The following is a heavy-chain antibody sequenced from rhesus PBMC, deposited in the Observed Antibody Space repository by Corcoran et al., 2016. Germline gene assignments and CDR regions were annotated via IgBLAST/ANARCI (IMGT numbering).Heavy chain of an antibody. CDR1: GGSISGYYY. CDR3: ACLSSWSPDY. Sequence: QVQLQESGPGLVKPSETLSLTCAVSGGSISGYYYWSWIRQPPGKGLEWIGSIYGSGGSNYLSPSLKIRVTLSVDTSKNQFSLKLSSVTAADTAVYYCACLSSWSPDYWGQGVLVTVSS. CDR2: IYGSGGSN. D-gene: IGHD6-13*01. V-gene: IGHV4S14*01. J-gene: IGHJ4*01.